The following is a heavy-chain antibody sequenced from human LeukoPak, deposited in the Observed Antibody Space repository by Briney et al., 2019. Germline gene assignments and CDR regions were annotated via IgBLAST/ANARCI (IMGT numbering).Heavy chain of an antibody. V-gene: IGHV3-23*01. D-gene: IGHD5-18*01. CDR3: ATKYNFDY. CDR2: ISGSGGST. Sequence: GGSLRLSCAASGLTFSSDAMSWVRPAPGRGLEWVSTISGSGGSTYYADSVKGRFTISRDNSKNTLYLQMNSLRAKDTAIYYCATKYNFDYWSQGALVTVSS. J-gene: IGHJ4*02. CDR1: GLTFSSDA.